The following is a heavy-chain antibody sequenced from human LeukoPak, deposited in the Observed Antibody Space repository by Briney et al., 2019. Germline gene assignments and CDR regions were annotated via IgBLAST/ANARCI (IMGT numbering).Heavy chain of an antibody. J-gene: IGHJ4*02. V-gene: IGHV1-2*06. CDR1: GYTSIGYY. CDR3: AREGGAVAGTVADY. CDR2: INPNSGDT. D-gene: IGHD6-19*01. Sequence: ASVKVSCKTSGYTSIGYYIHWVRQAPGQGLEWMGRINPNSGDTNYEQKFQGRVTVTRDTSISTAYMELSSLRSDDTAVYYCAREGGAVAGTVADYWGQGTLVTVSS.